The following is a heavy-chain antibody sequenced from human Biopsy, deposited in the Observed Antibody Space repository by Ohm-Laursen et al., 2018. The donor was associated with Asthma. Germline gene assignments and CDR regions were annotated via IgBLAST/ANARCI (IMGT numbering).Heavy chain of an antibody. D-gene: IGHD4-23*01. Sequence: SDTLSLTCTVSGDSISSYHWSWIRQPPGKGLEWIGYVFYGRATNYNPSLKSRVTISVDTSKNQFFLRLSSVTAADTAVYYCARGVVYGGDSYAEYFQHWGQGTLVTVSS. CDR3: ARGVVYGGDSYAEYFQH. CDR1: GDSISSYH. V-gene: IGHV4-59*07. CDR2: VFYGRAT. J-gene: IGHJ1*01.